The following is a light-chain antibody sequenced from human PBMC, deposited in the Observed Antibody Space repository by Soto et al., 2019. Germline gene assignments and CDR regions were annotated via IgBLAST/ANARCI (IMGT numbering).Light chain of an antibody. J-gene: IGLJ2*01. CDR3: AAWDESPNVPV. CDR2: SNS. CDR1: NSNIGRNT. Sequence: QSVLTQPPSASGTPGQRVIISCSGSNSNIGRNTVNWYQQFPGGAPTLLIFSNSQRPSGVPDRFSGSKSGTSASLAISGLRSEDEADYYCAAWDESPNVPVFGGGTKLTVL. V-gene: IGLV1-44*01.